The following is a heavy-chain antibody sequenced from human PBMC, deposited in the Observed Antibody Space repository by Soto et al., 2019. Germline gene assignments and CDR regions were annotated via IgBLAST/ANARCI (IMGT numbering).Heavy chain of an antibody. D-gene: IGHD3-16*02. Sequence: SVKVSCKASGDTDTNYVISWVRQAPGQGLEWMGGIFPKFGTTYSAQKLQDRLTITADESTSTVYMQPSSLRLDDTAVYYCEAEMTFGKLSVVWGQGTTVTVSS. V-gene: IGHV1-69*13. CDR2: IFPKFGTT. CDR3: EAEMTFGKLSVV. CDR1: GDTDTNYV. J-gene: IGHJ6*02.